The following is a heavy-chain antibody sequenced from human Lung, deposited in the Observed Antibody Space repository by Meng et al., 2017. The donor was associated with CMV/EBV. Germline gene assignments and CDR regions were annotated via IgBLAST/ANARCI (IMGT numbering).Heavy chain of an antibody. CDR3: ARFTFFGVVMDGMDV. CDR1: GGSISSYY. D-gene: IGHD3-3*01. Sequence: SXTLSLXCTVSGGSISSYYWSWIRQPPGKGLEWVGYIYYSGSTNYNPSLKSRVTILVDTSKNQFSLKLSSVTAADTAVYYCARFTFFGVVMDGMDVLGQGXTVTVSS. J-gene: IGHJ6*02. V-gene: IGHV4-59*01. CDR2: IYYSGST.